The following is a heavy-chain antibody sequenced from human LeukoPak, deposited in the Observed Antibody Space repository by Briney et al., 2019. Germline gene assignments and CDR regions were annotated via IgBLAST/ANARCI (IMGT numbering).Heavy chain of an antibody. CDR1: DYSICTDYY. J-gene: IGHJ4*02. V-gene: IGHV4-38-2*01. CDR3: ARVWRYTYGYLDY. Sequence: SETLSLTCDVSDYSICTDYYWGWIRQPPGKGLEWIGSIYHSGTAYYNPSLNSRVTISVDTSKNQFSLKLNSVTAADTAVYYFARVWRYTYGYLDYWGQGTLVTVSS. D-gene: IGHD5-18*01. CDR2: IYHSGTA.